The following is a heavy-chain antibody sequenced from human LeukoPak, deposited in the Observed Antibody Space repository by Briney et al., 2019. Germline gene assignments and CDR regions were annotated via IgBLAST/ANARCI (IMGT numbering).Heavy chain of an antibody. J-gene: IGHJ4*02. D-gene: IGHD3-3*01. V-gene: IGHV3-23*01. CDR2: ISGSGGST. CDR1: GFTFSSYA. CDR3: AKMGYYDFWSGYYSPNYFDY. Sequence: TGGSLRLSCAASGFTFSSYAMSWVRQAPGKGLEWVSAISGSGGSTYYADSVKGRFTISRDNSKNTLYLQMNSLRAEDTAVYYCAKMGYYDFWSGYYSPNYFDYWGQGTLVTVSS.